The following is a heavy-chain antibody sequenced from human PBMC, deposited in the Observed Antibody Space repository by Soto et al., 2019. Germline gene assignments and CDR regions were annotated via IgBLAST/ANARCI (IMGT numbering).Heavy chain of an antibody. D-gene: IGHD2-21*02. Sequence: ASVKVSCKASGYTFTSYAMHWVRQAPGQRLEWMGRINAGNGNTKYSQKFQGRVTITRDTSASTAYMELSSLRSEDTAVYYCARGSHIVVVTANPSPFDYWGQGTLVTVSS. V-gene: IGHV1-3*01. J-gene: IGHJ4*02. CDR3: ARGSHIVVVTANPSPFDY. CDR2: INAGNGNT. CDR1: GYTFTSYA.